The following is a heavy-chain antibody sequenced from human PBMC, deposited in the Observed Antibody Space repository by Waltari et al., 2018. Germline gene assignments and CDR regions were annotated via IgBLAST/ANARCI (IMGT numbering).Heavy chain of an antibody. Sequence: EVQLVESGGGLVQPGGSLRRSFAASGFTFSNFWMTWVRTSPGKGLEWVANIKREGSEKYYVDSVKGRFTISRDNAKNSLYLQMNSLRAEDTAVYYCARGYGDRWGQGTLVTVSS. D-gene: IGHD4-17*01. J-gene: IGHJ5*02. CDR1: GFTFSNFW. V-gene: IGHV3-7*01. CDR3: ARGYGDR. CDR2: IKREGSEK.